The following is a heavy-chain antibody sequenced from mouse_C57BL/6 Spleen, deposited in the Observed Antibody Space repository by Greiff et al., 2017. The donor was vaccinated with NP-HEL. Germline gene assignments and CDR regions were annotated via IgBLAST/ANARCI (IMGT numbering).Heavy chain of an antibody. V-gene: IGHV1-64*01. CDR2: IHPNSGST. D-gene: IGHD2-1*01. J-gene: IGHJ1*03. CDR3: ARHGNYWYFDV. Sequence: QVQLQQPGAELVKPGASVKLSCKASGYTFTSYWMHWVKQRPGQGLEWIGMIHPNSGSTNYNEKFKSKATLTVDKASSTAYMQLSSLTSEDSAVYYCARHGNYWYFDVWGTGTTVTVSS. CDR1: GYTFTSYW.